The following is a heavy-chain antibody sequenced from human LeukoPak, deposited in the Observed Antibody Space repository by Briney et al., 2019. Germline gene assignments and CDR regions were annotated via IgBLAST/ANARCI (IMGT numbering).Heavy chain of an antibody. D-gene: IGHD2-2*01. CDR2: IYHSGST. CDR1: GYSISSGYY. CDR3: ARETGYCSSTSCYFPNWFDP. J-gene: IGHJ5*02. Sequence: PSETLSLTCTVSGYSISSGYYWGWIRPPPGKGLEWIGSIYHSGSTYYNPSLKSRVTISVDTSKNQFSLKLSSVTAADTTVYYCARETGYCSSTSCYFPNWFDPWGQGTLVTVSS. V-gene: IGHV4-38-2*02.